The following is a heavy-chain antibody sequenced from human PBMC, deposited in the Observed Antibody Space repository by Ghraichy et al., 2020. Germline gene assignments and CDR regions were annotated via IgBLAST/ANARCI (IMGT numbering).Heavy chain of an antibody. J-gene: IGHJ4*02. Sequence: SETLSLTCTVSGGSISSYYWSWIRQPPGKGLEWIGYIYYIGSTNYNPSLKSRVTISVDTSKNQFSLKLSSVTAADTAVYYCASIAAAGRYYFDYWGQGTLVTVSS. CDR2: IYYIGST. CDR3: ASIAAAGRYYFDY. CDR1: GGSISSYY. V-gene: IGHV4-59*01. D-gene: IGHD6-13*01.